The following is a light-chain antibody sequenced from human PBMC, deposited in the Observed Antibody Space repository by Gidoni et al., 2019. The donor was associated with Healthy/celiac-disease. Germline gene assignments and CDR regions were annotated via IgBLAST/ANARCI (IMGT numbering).Light chain of an antibody. Sequence: DIQLTQSPSFLSASVGDRVTITCRASQGISSYLAWYQQKPGKAPKLLIYAASTLQSGVPSRFSGSGSGTEFTLTISSLQPEDFATYDCQQLNSYPFTVGPGTKVDIK. J-gene: IGKJ3*01. CDR2: AAS. CDR1: QGISSY. CDR3: QQLNSYPFT. V-gene: IGKV1-9*01.